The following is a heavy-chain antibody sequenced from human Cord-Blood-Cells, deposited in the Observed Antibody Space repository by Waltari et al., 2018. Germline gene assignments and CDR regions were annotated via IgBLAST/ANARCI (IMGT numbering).Heavy chain of an antibody. CDR1: GGTFTSYA. J-gene: IGHJ2*01. CDR2: IIPILGIA. Sequence: QVQLVQSGAAVKKPGSSVMVPCKATGGTFTSYAISWVRQAPGQGLEWMGRIIPILGIANYAQKFQGRVTITADKSTSTAYMELSSLRSEDTAVYYCARDIDCSSTSCYWYFDLWGRGTLVTVSS. D-gene: IGHD2-2*01. V-gene: IGHV1-69*04. CDR3: ARDIDCSSTSCYWYFDL.